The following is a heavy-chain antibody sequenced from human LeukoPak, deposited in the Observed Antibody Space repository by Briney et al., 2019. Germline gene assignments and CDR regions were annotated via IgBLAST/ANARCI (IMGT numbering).Heavy chain of an antibody. J-gene: IGHJ5*02. V-gene: IGHV3-9*01. CDR1: GFTFDDYA. CDR3: AKGNSGSYYNWFDP. Sequence: PGGSLRLSCAASGFTFDDYAMHWVRQAPGKGLEWVSGISWNSGSIGYADSVKGRFTISRDNAKNSLYLQMNSLRAEDTALYYCAKGNSGSYYNWFDPWGQGTLVTVSS. D-gene: IGHD1-26*01. CDR2: ISWNSGSI.